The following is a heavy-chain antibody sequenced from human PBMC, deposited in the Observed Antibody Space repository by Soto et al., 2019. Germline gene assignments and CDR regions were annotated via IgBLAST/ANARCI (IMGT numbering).Heavy chain of an antibody. D-gene: IGHD3-3*01. CDR1: GFTFSTYA. Sequence: EVQLLESGGGLVQPGGSLRLSCAASGFTFSTYAMSWVRQAPGKGLEWVSAISGSGGSTYYADSVKCRFTISRDNSKNTLYLQVTSLRSEDTGVYYGAKVYYNFWSGYDYWGQGALVTVSS. CDR2: ISGSGGST. CDR3: AKVYYNFWSGYDY. J-gene: IGHJ4*02. V-gene: IGHV3-23*01.